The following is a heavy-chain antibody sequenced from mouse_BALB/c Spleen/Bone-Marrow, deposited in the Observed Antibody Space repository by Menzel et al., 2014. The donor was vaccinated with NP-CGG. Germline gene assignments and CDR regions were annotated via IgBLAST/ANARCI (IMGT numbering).Heavy chain of an antibody. D-gene: IGHD2-1*01. CDR3: ARNQGNYVSWFAY. Sequence: QVQLQQSGPGLVQPSQSLSIPCTVSGFSLTSYGVHWVRQSPGKGLEWLGVIWSGGSTDYNAAFISRLSISKDNSKSQVFFKMNSLQANDTAIYYCARNQGNYVSWFAYWGQGTLVTVSA. J-gene: IGHJ3*01. V-gene: IGHV2-2*02. CDR1: GFSLTSYG. CDR2: IWSGGST.